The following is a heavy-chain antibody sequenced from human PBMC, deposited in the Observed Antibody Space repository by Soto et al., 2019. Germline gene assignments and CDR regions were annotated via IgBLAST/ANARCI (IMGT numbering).Heavy chain of an antibody. CDR2: IHHHEST. CDR3: ARDRYSGYDGHFDY. CDR1: GGSIRSNNW. D-gene: IGHD5-12*01. J-gene: IGHJ4*02. V-gene: IGHV4-4*02. Sequence: SETLSLTCAVSGGSIRSNNWWSWVRQSPGKGLEWIGEIHHHESTNYNPSLKSRVTISVDKSKNEFSLKVKSVTAADTAVYYCARDRYSGYDGHFDYWGQGTLVTVSS.